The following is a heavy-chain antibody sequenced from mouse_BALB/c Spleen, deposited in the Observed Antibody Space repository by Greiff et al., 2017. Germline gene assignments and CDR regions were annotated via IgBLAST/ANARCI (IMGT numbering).Heavy chain of an antibody. CDR3: ARVGGDYYAMDY. CDR1: GFAFSSYD. CDR2: ISSGGGST. V-gene: IGHV5-12-1*01. J-gene: IGHJ4*01. Sequence: EVKLMESGGGLVKPGGSLKLSCAASGFAFSSYDMSWVRQTPEKRLEWVAYISSGGGSTYYPDTVKGRFTISRDNAKNTLYLQMSSLKSEDTAMYYCARVGGDYYAMDYWGQGTSVTVSS.